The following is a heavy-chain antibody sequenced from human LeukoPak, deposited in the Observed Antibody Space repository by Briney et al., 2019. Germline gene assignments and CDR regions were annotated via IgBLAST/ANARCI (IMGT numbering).Heavy chain of an antibody. D-gene: IGHD3-10*01. V-gene: IGHV4-39*01. CDR2: IYYTGST. CDR3: ARLPRSGQYYFDY. J-gene: IGHJ4*02. CDR1: GGSISTTSYS. Sequence: SETLSLTCTVSGGSISTTSYSWVWIRQPPGKGLEWIGNIYYTGSTYNNPSLKSRVTFSVDTSENQFSLKLSSVTAADTAVYYCARLPRSGQYYFDYWGQGTLVTVSS.